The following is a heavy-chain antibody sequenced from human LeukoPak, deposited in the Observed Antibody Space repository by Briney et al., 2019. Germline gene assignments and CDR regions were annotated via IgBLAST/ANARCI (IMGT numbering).Heavy chain of an antibody. CDR3: ARGSTAMLSDAFDI. V-gene: IGHV3-21*01. J-gene: IGHJ3*02. D-gene: IGHD5-18*01. CDR2: ISSSSSYI. Sequence: PGGSLRLSCAASGFTFSSHSMNWVRQAPGKGLAWVSSISSSSSYIYYADSVKGRFTISRDNAKNSQYLQMNSLRAEDTAVYYCARGSTAMLSDAFDIWGQGTMVTVSS. CDR1: GFTFSSHS.